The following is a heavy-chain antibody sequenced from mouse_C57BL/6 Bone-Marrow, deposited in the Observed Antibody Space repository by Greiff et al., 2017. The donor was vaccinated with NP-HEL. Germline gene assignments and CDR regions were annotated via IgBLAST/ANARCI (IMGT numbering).Heavy chain of an antibody. CDR3: ARKGLAFDD. CDR1: GYTFTSYW. Sequence: QVQLQQPGAELVMPGASVKLSCKASGYTFTSYWMHWVKQRPGQGLEWIGEIDPSDSYTNYNQKFKGKSTLTVDKSSSTAYMQLSSLTSEDSAVYYCARKGLAFDDWGKGTTLTVSS. D-gene: IGHD1-1*01. CDR2: IDPSDSYT. V-gene: IGHV1-69*01. J-gene: IGHJ2*01.